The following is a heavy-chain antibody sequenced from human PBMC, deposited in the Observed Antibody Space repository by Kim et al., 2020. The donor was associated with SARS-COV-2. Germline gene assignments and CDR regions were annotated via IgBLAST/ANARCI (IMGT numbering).Heavy chain of an antibody. CDR2: IYHSGST. V-gene: IGHV4-4*02. Sequence: SETLSLTCAVSGGSISTTYWWNWVRQPPGKGLEWIGEIYHSGSTKYNPSLKSRVTISVDKSKNQFSLKLTSVTAADTAVYYCARWTAPTVTPSRGWFDPWGQGTLVTVSS. D-gene: IGHD4-17*01. J-gene: IGHJ5*02. CDR1: GGSISTTYW. CDR3: ARWTAPTVTPSRGWFDP.